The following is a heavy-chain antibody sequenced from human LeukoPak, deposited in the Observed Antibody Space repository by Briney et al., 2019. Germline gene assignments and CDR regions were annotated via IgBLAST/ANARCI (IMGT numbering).Heavy chain of an antibody. D-gene: IGHD1-14*01. V-gene: IGHV1-69*06. CDR2: IIPIFGTA. CDR3: ARSDEPLYYFDY. Sequence: GASVKVSCKASGYTFTSYDINWVRQAPGQGLEWMGGIIPIFGTANYAQKFQGRVTITADKSTSTAYMELSSLRSEDTAVYYCARSDEPLYYFDYWGQGTLVTVSS. J-gene: IGHJ4*02. CDR1: GYTFTSYD.